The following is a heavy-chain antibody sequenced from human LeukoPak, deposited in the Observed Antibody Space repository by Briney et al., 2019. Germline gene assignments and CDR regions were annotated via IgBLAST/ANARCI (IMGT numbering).Heavy chain of an antibody. V-gene: IGHV3-74*01. CDR2: IDSDGSDT. J-gene: IGHJ4*02. D-gene: IGHD5-18*01. CDR1: GFTFSSSW. CDR3: ATDRGYGFDY. Sequence: GGSLRLSCAASGFTFSSSWIHWVRQAPGKGLVWVSHIDSDGSDTTYADSVKGRFTISRDNAKNTLYLQMNSLRAEDTAVYYCATDRGYGFDYWGQGTLVTVSS.